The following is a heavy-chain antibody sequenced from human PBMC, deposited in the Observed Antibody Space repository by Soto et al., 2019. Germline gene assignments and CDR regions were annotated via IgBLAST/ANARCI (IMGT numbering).Heavy chain of an antibody. Sequence: SVKVSCKASGFTFTSSAVQWVRQARGQRLEWIGWIVVGSGNTNYAQKFQERVTITRDMSTSTAYMELSSLRSEDTAVYYCAAETSSYDFWSGYGSSYYYGMDVWGQGTTVTVSS. V-gene: IGHV1-58*01. J-gene: IGHJ6*02. CDR2: IVVGSGNT. CDR1: GFTFTSSA. D-gene: IGHD3-3*01. CDR3: AAETSSYDFWSGYGSSYYYGMDV.